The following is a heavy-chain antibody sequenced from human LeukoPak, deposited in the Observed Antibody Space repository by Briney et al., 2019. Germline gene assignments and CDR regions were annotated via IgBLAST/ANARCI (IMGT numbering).Heavy chain of an antibody. V-gene: IGHV4-59*08. CDR3: ARHIAAAGRSDY. D-gene: IGHD6-13*01. Sequence: NASETLSLTCTVSGGSISSYYWSWIRQPPGKGLEWIGYIYYSGSTNYNPSLKSRVTISVDRSKSQFSLKVSSVTAVDTAVYYCARHIAAAGRSDYWGQGTLVTVSS. CDR2: IYYSGST. CDR1: GGSISSYY. J-gene: IGHJ4*02.